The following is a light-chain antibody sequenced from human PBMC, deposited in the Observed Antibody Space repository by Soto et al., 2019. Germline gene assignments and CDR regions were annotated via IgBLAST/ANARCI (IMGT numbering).Light chain of an antibody. CDR1: QGIASY. CDR2: VAS. V-gene: IGKV1-9*01. Sequence: IQCTQYPSSLSASVGDRVTITRRASQGIASYLAWYQQKPGKATKILISVASTLQSGVPSRFSGSGSGTDFTLTISSLQPEDFATYYCQQLNSYPLTVGQVTRLEIK. J-gene: IGKJ5*01. CDR3: QQLNSYPLT.